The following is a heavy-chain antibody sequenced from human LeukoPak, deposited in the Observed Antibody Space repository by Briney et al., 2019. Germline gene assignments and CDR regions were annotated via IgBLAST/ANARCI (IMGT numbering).Heavy chain of an antibody. D-gene: IGHD2-2*01. Sequence: ASVKVSCKASGYTFTSYDINWVRQATGQGLEWMGWMNPNSGNTGYAQKFQGRVTITADESTSTAYMELSSLRSEDTAVYYCARETGCSSTSCYYFDYWGQGTLVTVSS. CDR3: ARETGCSSTSCYYFDY. V-gene: IGHV1-8*01. J-gene: IGHJ4*02. CDR2: MNPNSGNT. CDR1: GYTFTSYD.